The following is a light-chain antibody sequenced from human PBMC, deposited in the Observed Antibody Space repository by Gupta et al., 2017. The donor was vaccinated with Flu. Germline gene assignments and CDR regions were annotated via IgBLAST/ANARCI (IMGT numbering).Light chain of an antibody. Sequence: DIQMTQSPSTLSASVGDRVTITCRASPSISSWLAWYQQKPGEAPKLLIYKASSLQSGVPSRFSGSGSGAEFTLTISSLQPDDSATYYCQQYNSYSLTFGGGTKVEIK. CDR2: KAS. V-gene: IGKV1-5*03. CDR3: QQYNSYSLT. CDR1: PSISSW. J-gene: IGKJ4*01.